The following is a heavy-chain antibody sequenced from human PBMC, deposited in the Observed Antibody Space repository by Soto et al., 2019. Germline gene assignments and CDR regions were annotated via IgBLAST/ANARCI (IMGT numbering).Heavy chain of an antibody. CDR2: IIPILGIA. V-gene: IGHV1-69*02. CDR3: ARGDYYGSGTVSDY. CDR1: GGTFSSYT. Sequence: QVQLVQSGAEVKKPGSLVKVSCKASGGTFSSYTISWVRQAPGQGLEWMGRIIPILGIANYAQKFQGRVTXXAXKXXSTAYMELSSLRSEDTAVYYCARGDYYGSGTVSDYWGQGTLVTVSS. D-gene: IGHD3-10*01. J-gene: IGHJ4*02.